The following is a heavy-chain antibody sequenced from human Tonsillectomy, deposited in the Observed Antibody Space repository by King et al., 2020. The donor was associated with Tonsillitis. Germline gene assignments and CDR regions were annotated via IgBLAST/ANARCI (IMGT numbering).Heavy chain of an antibody. D-gene: IGHD5/OR15-5a*01. J-gene: IGHJ4*02. CDR1: GFTFSSYA. V-gene: IGHV3-23*04. CDR3: AKVSLSRDGPFDY. Sequence: DVQLVESGGGLVQPGGSLRLSCAASGFTFSSYAMSWVRQAPGKGLEWVSAIRGSGGSTYYPDSVKGRFTISRDNSKNTLYLQMNSLRAEDTAVYYCAKVSLSRDGPFDYWGQGTLVTVSS. CDR2: IRGSGGST.